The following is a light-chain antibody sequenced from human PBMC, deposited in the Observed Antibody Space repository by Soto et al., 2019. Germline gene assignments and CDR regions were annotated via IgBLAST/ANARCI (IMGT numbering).Light chain of an antibody. CDR3: QEYMSSVT. J-gene: IGKJ1*01. CDR1: QSVDTTC. Sequence: EIVLTQSPGSLSLSPGQRATLSCRASQSVDTTCLAWYQKKPGQAPRLLIYGAPKRATGIPDRFSGSGSGADFTLISGRLEPGGFAGYFCQEYMSSVTFGQGTEVEIK. V-gene: IGKV3-20*01. CDR2: GAP.